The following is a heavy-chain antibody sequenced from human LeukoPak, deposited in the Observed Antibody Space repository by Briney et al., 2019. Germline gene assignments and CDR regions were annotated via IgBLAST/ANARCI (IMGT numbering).Heavy chain of an antibody. V-gene: IGHV3-21*01. CDR1: GFSFSSYS. CDR2: ISSSSNYI. Sequence: GGSLRLSCAASGFSFSSYSMKWVRQAPGKGLEWVSSISSSSNYIYYADSVKGRFTISRDTAKNPLYLQMNSMRAEDTAVYYCARVSILIVPYYAFDIWGQGTMVTVSS. D-gene: IGHD2/OR15-2a*01. J-gene: IGHJ3*02. CDR3: ARVSILIVPYYAFDI.